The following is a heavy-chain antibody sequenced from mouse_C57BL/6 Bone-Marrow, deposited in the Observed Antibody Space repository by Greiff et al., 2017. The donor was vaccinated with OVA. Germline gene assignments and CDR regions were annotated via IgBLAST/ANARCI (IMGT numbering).Heavy chain of an antibody. J-gene: IGHJ4*01. Sequence: EVKLMESGGGLVKPGGSLKLSCAASGFTFSSYAMSWVRQTPEKRLEWVATISAGGSYTYYPDNVKGRFTISRDNAKNNLYLQMSHLKSEDTAMYYCARDYGSSPYYYAMDYWGQGTSVTVSS. CDR1: GFTFSSYA. CDR3: ARDYGSSPYYYAMDY. V-gene: IGHV5-4*01. D-gene: IGHD1-1*01. CDR2: ISAGGSYT.